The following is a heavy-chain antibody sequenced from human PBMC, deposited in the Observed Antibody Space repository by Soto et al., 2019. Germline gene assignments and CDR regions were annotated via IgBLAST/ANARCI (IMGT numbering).Heavy chain of an antibody. CDR1: GGSISSSSYY. CDR3: ARQIYSGYDPFNWFDP. D-gene: IGHD5-12*01. CDR2: IYYSGST. V-gene: IGHV4-39*01. Sequence: PSETLSLTXTVSGGSISSSSYYWGWIRQPPGKGLEWIGSIYYSGSTYYNPSLKSRVTISVDTSKNQFSLKLSSVTAADTAVYYCARQIYSGYDPFNWFDPWGQGTLVTVSS. J-gene: IGHJ5*02.